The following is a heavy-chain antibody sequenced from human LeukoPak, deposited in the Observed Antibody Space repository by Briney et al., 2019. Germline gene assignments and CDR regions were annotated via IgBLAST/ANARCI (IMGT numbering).Heavy chain of an antibody. CDR1: RYTFTTDW. CDR2: IYPGDSDT. Sequence: GESLKISCKGSRYTFTTDWIGWVRQMPGKGLEWMGIIYPGDSDTRYSPAFQGQVTISADKSTNTAYLQWSRLKASDTAMYYCARAHSGDGCLDYWGQGTLVTVSS. D-gene: IGHD5-12*01. CDR3: ARAHSGDGCLDY. J-gene: IGHJ4*02. V-gene: IGHV5-51*01.